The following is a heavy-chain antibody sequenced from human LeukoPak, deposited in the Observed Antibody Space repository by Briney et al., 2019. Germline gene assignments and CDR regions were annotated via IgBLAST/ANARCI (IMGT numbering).Heavy chain of an antibody. J-gene: IGHJ4*02. CDR2: TYYRSKWYN. Sequence: SQTLSLTCAISGDNVSSNTAAWNWIRQSPSRGLEWLGRTYYRSKWYNSYAVSVKSRITINPDTSKNQFSLQLNSVTPEDTAVYYCAKSHGYSYGFDYWGQGTLVTVSS. D-gene: IGHD5-18*01. CDR1: GDNVSSNTAA. CDR3: AKSHGYSYGFDY. V-gene: IGHV6-1*01.